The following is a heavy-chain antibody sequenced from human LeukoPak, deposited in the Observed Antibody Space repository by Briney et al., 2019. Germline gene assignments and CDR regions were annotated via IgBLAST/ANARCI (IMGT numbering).Heavy chain of an antibody. CDR2: IIPIFGTA. D-gene: IGHD5-12*01. CDR1: GGTFSSYA. J-gene: IGHJ2*01. CDR3: ARDHSSWLRFGTLYWYFDL. V-gene: IGHV1-69*05. Sequence: GASVKVSCKASGGTFSSYAISWVQQAPGQGLEWMGRIIPIFGTANYAQKFQGRVTITTDESTSTAYMELSSLRSEDTAVYYCARDHSSWLRFGTLYWYFDLWGRGTLVTVSS.